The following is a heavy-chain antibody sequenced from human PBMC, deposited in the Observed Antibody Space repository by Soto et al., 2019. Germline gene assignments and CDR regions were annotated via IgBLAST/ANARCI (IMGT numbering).Heavy chain of an antibody. J-gene: IGHJ6*02. D-gene: IGHD2-2*01. Sequence: QMQLVESGGGVVQPGRSLRLSCAASGFTFRSYGIHWVRQAPGKGLEWVELIWFDGSKKYYVDYVKGRFAVSRDNSKNTLYLQMNSLRVEDTAVYYCARDRLVPYGYGMDVWGQGTTVTVSS. CDR3: ARDRLVPYGYGMDV. CDR1: GFTFRSYG. CDR2: IWFDGSKK. V-gene: IGHV3-33*01.